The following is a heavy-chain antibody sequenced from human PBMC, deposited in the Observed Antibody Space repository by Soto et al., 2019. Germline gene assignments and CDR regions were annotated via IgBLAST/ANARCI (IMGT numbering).Heavy chain of an antibody. Sequence: SQTLSLTCAISGDSVSSNSAAWNWIRQSPSRGLEWLGRTYYRSKWYNDYAVSVKSRITINPDTSKNQFSLQLNSVTPEDTAVYYCARAVLVTAIRYYYYVMDVWGQGSSVTGSS. CDR1: GDSVSSNSAA. D-gene: IGHD2-21*02. CDR3: ARAVLVTAIRYYYYVMDV. J-gene: IGHJ6*02. V-gene: IGHV6-1*01. CDR2: TYYRSKWYN.